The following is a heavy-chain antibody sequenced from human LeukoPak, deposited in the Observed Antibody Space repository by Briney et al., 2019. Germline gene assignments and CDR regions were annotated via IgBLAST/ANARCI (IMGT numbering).Heavy chain of an antibody. CDR1: GFTFSTYA. V-gene: IGHV3-23*01. Sequence: GGSLRLSCAASGFTFSTYAMSWVRQAPGTGLEWVSAISGSGGDTYYADSVKGRFTISRDNSKNTLYLQMNSLRAEDTAVYYCAKSRLGYDYWGQGTLVTVSS. J-gene: IGHJ4*02. CDR2: ISGSGGDT. CDR3: AKSRLGYDY. D-gene: IGHD5-12*01.